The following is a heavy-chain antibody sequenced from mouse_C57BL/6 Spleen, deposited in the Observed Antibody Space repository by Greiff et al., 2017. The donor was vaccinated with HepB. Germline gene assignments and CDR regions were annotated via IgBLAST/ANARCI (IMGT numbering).Heavy chain of an antibody. CDR2: IHPNSGST. D-gene: IGHD2-2*01. CDR3: ARGTMVTGYYFDY. J-gene: IGHJ2*01. V-gene: IGHV1-64*01. CDR1: GYTFTSYW. Sequence: QVQLQQPGAELVKPGASVKLSCKASGYTFTSYWMHWVKQRPGQGLEWIGMIHPNSGSTNYNEKFKSKATLTVDKSSSTAYMQLSSLTSEDSAVYYCARGTMVTGYYFDYWGQGTTLTVS.